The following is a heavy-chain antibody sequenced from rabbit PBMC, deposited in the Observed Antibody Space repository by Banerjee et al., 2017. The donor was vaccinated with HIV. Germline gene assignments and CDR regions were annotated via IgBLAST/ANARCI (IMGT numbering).Heavy chain of an antibody. CDR1: GFDFSYNI. CDR3: ASHPDSSWGL. Sequence: QEQLVESGGGLVQPEGSLTLTCIASGFDFSYNIMCWVRQAPGKGLELLACIYTTSGRTWYASWVNGRFTISKTSSTTVTLQMTSLTAADTATYFCASHPDSSWGLWGPGTLVTVS. J-gene: IGHJ4*01. V-gene: IGHV1S45*01. CDR2: IYTTSGRT. D-gene: IGHD4-2*01.